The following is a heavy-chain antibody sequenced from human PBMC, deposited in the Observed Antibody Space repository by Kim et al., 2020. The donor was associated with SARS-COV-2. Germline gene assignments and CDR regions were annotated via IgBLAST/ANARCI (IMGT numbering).Heavy chain of an antibody. V-gene: IGHV3-43*02. D-gene: IGHD3-16*01. J-gene: IGHJ5*02. Sequence: GGSMRLSCAASGFTFDDYAMHWVRQAPAKGLEWVSLISGDGGSTYYADSVKGRFTISRDNSKNSLYLQMNSLRTEDTALYYCAKDKDLGGSVFDPWGQGTLVTVSS. CDR3: AKDKDLGGSVFDP. CDR1: GFTFDDYA. CDR2: ISGDGGST.